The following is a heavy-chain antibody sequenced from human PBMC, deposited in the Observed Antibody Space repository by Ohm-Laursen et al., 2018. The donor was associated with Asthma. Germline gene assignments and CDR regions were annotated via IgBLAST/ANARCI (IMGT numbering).Heavy chain of an antibody. Sequence: SLRLSCTASGFTFSSYGMHWVRQAPGKGLEWVAVISYDGSNKYYADSVKGRFTISRDNSKNTLYLQMNSLRAEDTAVYYCARGDYYGSGNLKGWLIGGDYWGQGTLVTVSS. V-gene: IGHV3-30*03. CDR1: GFTFSSYG. J-gene: IGHJ4*02. D-gene: IGHD3-10*01. CDR3: ARGDYYGSGNLKGWLIGGDY. CDR2: ISYDGSNK.